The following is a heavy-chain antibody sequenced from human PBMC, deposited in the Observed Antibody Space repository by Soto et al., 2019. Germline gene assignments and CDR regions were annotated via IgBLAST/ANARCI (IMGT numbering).Heavy chain of an antibody. Sequence: ASVKVSCKASGYTFTSYGISWVRQAPGQGLEWMGWISAYNGNTNYAQKLQGRVTMTTDTSTSTDYMELRSLRSDDTAVYYCARDLVVSSKGGYWGQGTMVAVSS. J-gene: IGHJ4*02. CDR1: GYTFTSYG. CDR2: ISAYNGNT. CDR3: ARDLVVSSKGGY. V-gene: IGHV1-18*01. D-gene: IGHD2-8*02.